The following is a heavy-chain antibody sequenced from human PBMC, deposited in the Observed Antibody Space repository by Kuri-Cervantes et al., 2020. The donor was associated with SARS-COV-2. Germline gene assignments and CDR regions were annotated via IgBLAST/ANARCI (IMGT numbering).Heavy chain of an antibody. J-gene: IGHJ2*01. CDR2: IYHSGST. CDR1: GYSISSGYY. Sequence: SETLSLTCTVSGYSISSGYYWGWIRQPPGKGLEWIGSIYHSGSTYYNPSLKSRVTISVDTSKNQFSLKLSSVTAADTAVYYCARSQDWGEWYFDLWGRGTLVTVSS. V-gene: IGHV4-38-2*02. CDR3: ARSQDWGEWYFDL. D-gene: IGHD3-16*01.